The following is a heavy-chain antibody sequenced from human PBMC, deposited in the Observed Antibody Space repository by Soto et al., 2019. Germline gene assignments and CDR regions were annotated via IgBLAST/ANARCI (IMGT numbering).Heavy chain of an antibody. J-gene: IGHJ5*01. CDR3: ATARRGTVSLLAA. Sequence: QVQLVQSGAELRKPGASVKVSCQASGYPFSDNHIHWVRQAPGQGLEWMGWLNPYSGATTYAPKYQGRITVTRDTSLSTSYMELNGLNSDDTAVYFCATARRGTVSLLAAWGQGTLVTVSS. D-gene: IGHD4-4*01. V-gene: IGHV1-2*02. CDR1: GYPFSDNH. CDR2: LNPYSGAT.